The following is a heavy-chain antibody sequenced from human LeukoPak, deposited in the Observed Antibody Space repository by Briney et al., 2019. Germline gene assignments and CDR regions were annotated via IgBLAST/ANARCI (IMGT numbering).Heavy chain of an antibody. J-gene: IGHJ4*02. D-gene: IGHD5-12*01. Sequence: PGGSLRLSCAASGFTFSNAWMSWVRQAPGKGLEWVGRIKSKTDGGTTDYAAPVKGRFTISRDDSKNTLYLQMNSLKTEDTAVYYCTKGDRINSGYDDYFDYWGQGTLVTVSS. CDR1: GFTFSNAW. CDR3: TKGDRINSGYDDYFDY. V-gene: IGHV3-15*01. CDR2: IKSKTDGGTT.